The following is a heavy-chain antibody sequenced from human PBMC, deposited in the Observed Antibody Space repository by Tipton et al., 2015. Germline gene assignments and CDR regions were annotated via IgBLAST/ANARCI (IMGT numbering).Heavy chain of an antibody. J-gene: IGHJ6*02. CDR3: ARDFTPYQYYAMDV. Sequence: LRLSCTVSGGSISRSSYYWGWIRQPPGKGLEWIGSIYYSGRTYYNPSLNSRVTISIDTSRNQFSLKLSSVTAADTAVCYCARDFTPYQYYAMDVWGQGTTVTVSS. CDR1: GGSISRSSYY. CDR2: IYYSGRT. V-gene: IGHV4-39*02.